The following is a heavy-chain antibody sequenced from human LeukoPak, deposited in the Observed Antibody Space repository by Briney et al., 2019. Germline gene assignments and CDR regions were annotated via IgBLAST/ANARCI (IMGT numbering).Heavy chain of an antibody. CDR2: ISSGSRTK. V-gene: IGHV3-48*01. CDR1: GFTFSSYS. Sequence: GGSLRLSCAASGFTFSSYSMNWVRQAPGKGLEWVSYISSGSRTKYYADSVKGRFTISRDNAKNTLFLQMNSLRAEDTSIYYCARGSGYFDYWGQGTLVTVSS. CDR3: ARGSGYFDY. J-gene: IGHJ4*02. D-gene: IGHD3-10*01.